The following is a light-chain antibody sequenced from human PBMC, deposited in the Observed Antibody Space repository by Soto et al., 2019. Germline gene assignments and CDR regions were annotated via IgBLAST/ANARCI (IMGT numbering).Light chain of an antibody. CDR2: DVH. V-gene: IGLV2-11*01. CDR1: SSDVGGSNF. CDR3: GPYAGHFTGV. J-gene: IGLJ3*02. Sequence: QSALTQPPSVSGSPGQSVTISCTGTSSDVGGSNFVSWYQQHPGKAPNLIIYDVHRRPSGVPDRFSGSKSGTTASLTISGLRAEDEANYYCGPYAGHFTGVFGGGTKLTVL.